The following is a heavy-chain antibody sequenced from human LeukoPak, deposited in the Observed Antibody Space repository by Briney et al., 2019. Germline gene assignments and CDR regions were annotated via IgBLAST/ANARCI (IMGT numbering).Heavy chain of an antibody. Sequence: ASVKVSCKASGYTFPTYYLHWVRQPPGQGLNGMGIIDPSGGRITYAQKFQGGVTMTRDTSTSTVYVELTSLRSEDTAVYYCARSGSYYGDFDYWGQGTLVTVSS. J-gene: IGHJ4*02. CDR1: GYTFPTYY. V-gene: IGHV1-46*01. CDR2: IDPSGGRI. CDR3: ARSGSYYGDFDY. D-gene: IGHD1-26*01.